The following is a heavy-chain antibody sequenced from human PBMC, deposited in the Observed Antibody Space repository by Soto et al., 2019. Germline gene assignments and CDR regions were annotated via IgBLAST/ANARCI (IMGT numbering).Heavy chain of an antibody. D-gene: IGHD2-2*02. CDR2: IYPGDSDT. Sequence: PGESLKISCKGSGYSFTSYWIGWVRQMPRKGLEWMGIIYPGDSDTRYSPSFQGQVTISADKSISTAYLQWSSLKASDTAMYYCARLGGFVLGYCSSTSCYTSRGWFDPWGQGTLVTVSS. J-gene: IGHJ5*02. V-gene: IGHV5-51*01. CDR1: GYSFTSYW. CDR3: ARLGGFVLGYCSSTSCYTSRGWFDP.